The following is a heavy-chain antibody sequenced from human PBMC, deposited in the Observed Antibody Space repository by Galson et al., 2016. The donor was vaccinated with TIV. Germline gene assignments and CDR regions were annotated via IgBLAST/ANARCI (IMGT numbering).Heavy chain of an antibody. CDR3: ERGSLDL. Sequence: SLRLSCAVSGFTFSDCYMVWVRQAPGKGLQWVSYISSTGFLTNYADSVKGRFTVSRDNAKDSVFLQMNSLTAEDTAVYYCERGSLDLWGQGTLVTVSS. CDR1: GFTFSDCY. CDR2: ISSTGFLT. J-gene: IGHJ5*02. V-gene: IGHV3-11*05.